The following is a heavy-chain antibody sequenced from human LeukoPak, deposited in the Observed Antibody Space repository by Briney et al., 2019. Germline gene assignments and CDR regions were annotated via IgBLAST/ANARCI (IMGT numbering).Heavy chain of an antibody. J-gene: IGHJ4*02. Sequence: SETLSLTCTVSGGSISSHYWYWIRQPPGKGLEWIGYIDYSGSTNYNPSLKSRVTISVDTSKNQFSLNLNSVTAADTAVYYCVRVGYSSAWSFVDYWGQGTLVTVSS. CDR1: GGSISSHY. CDR3: VRVGYSSAWSFVDY. V-gene: IGHV4-59*11. D-gene: IGHD6-19*01. CDR2: IDYSGST.